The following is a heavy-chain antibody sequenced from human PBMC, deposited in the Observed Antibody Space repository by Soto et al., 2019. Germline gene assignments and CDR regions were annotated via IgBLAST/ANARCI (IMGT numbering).Heavy chain of an antibody. CDR2: ISGSGGST. D-gene: IGHD6-6*01. V-gene: IGHV3-23*01. Sequence: PGGFLRLSCAASGFTSSSHGSRWVRQAPGKGLEWVSAISGSGGSTYYADSVKGRFTISRDNSKNTLYLQMNSLRAEDTAVYYCAKVVWWEYSSSSVHRASGIDAFDIWGQGTMVTVS. J-gene: IGHJ3*02. CDR1: GFTSSSHG. CDR3: AKVVWWEYSSSSVHRASGIDAFDI.